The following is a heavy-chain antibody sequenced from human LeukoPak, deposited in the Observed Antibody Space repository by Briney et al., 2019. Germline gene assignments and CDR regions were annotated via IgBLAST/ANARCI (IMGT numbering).Heavy chain of an antibody. Sequence: GGSLRLSCAASGFTFSNAWMSWVRQAPGKGLEWVGRIKSKTDGGTTDYAAPVKGRFTISRDDSKNTLYLQMNSLKTEDTAVYYCTTQPTYYYGSGSCHWGQGTLVTVSS. CDR3: TTQPTYYYGSGSCH. CDR1: GFTFSNAW. D-gene: IGHD3-10*01. V-gene: IGHV3-15*01. CDR2: IKSKTDGGTT. J-gene: IGHJ4*02.